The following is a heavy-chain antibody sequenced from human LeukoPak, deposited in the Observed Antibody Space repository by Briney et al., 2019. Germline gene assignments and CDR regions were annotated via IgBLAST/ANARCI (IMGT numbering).Heavy chain of an antibody. Sequence: PGGSLRLSCAASGFTSSNYAMSWVRQAPGKGLEWVSTISGSGGSTYYADSVKGRFTISRDNSKITLYLQMNSLRAEDTAVYYCAKDFGEAAFDIWGQGTMVTVSS. CDR2: ISGSGGST. J-gene: IGHJ3*02. V-gene: IGHV3-23*01. CDR3: AKDFGEAAFDI. D-gene: IGHD3-10*01. CDR1: GFTSSNYA.